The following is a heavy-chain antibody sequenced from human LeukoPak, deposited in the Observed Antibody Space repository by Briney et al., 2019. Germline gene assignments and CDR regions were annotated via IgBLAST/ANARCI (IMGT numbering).Heavy chain of an antibody. CDR1: GGSISSGGYY. V-gene: IGHV4-31*03. J-gene: IGHJ4*02. D-gene: IGHD2-8*01. CDR3: ARGEMVYAIFVKAHFDY. Sequence: SQTLSLTCTVSGGSISSGGYYWSWIRQHPGKGLEWIGYIYYSGSTYYNPSLKSRVTISVDTSKNQFSLKLSSVTAADTAVYYCARGEMVYAIFVKAHFDYWGQGTLVTVSS. CDR2: IYYSGST.